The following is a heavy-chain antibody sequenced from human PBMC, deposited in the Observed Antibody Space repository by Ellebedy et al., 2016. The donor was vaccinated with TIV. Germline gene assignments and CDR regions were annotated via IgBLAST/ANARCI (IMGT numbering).Heavy chain of an antibody. CDR3: ASHEGNAFDI. CDR1: GFTFNNYG. V-gene: IGHV3-33*01. CDR2: IWYDGSNK. D-gene: IGHD3-10*01. Sequence: LSLTCAASGFTFNNYGMHWVRQAPGKGLEWVAVIWYDGSNKYYADSVKGRFTISRDNSKNTLHLQMNSLRAEDTAVYYCASHEGNAFDIWGQGTMVTVSS. J-gene: IGHJ3*02.